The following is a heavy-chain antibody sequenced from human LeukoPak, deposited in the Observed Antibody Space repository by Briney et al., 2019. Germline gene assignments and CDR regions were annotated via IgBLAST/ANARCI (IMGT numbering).Heavy chain of an antibody. CDR3: ARDGITIFGVVIIRGFDP. J-gene: IGHJ5*02. CDR1: GGSFSGYY. V-gene: IGHV4-34*01. D-gene: IGHD3-3*01. CDR2: INHSGST. Sequence: SETLSLTCAVYGGSFSGYYWSWSRQPPGKGLEWIGEINHSGSTNYNPSLKSRVTISVDTSKNQFSLKLSSVTAADTAVYYCARDGITIFGVVIIRGFDPWGQGTLVTVSS.